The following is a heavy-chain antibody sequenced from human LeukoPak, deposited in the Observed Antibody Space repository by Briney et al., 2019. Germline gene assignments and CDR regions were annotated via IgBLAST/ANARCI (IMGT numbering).Heavy chain of an antibody. Sequence: RASVKVSCKASGYTFTGYYMHWVRQAPGQGLEWMGWINPNSGGTNYAQKFQGRATMTRDTSISTAYMELSRLRSDDTAVYYCARISRVGATGHYYYYMDVWGKGTTVTVSS. J-gene: IGHJ6*03. CDR3: ARISRVGATGHYYYYMDV. D-gene: IGHD1-26*01. CDR1: GYTFTGYY. V-gene: IGHV1-2*02. CDR2: INPNSGGT.